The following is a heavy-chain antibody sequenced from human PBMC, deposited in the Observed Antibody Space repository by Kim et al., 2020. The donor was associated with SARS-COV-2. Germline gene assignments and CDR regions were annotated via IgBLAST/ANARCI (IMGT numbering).Heavy chain of an antibody. CDR3: MLVPPNGYIY. CDR1: GYKFTDYG. D-gene: IGHD2-2*02. CDR2: ISTYNAES. V-gene: IGHV1-18*01. J-gene: IGHJ4*02. Sequence: ASVKVSCKTSGYKFTDYGINWVRQAPGQGLEWIGWISTYNAESHYAQNLQDRLTMTKDTSSNTAFMELRSLRSDDTAVVYCMLVPPNGYIYWGQGTLVSVSS.